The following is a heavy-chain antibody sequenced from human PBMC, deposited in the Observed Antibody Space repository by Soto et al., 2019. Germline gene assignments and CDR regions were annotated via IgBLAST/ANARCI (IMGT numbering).Heavy chain of an antibody. J-gene: IGHJ6*02. CDR2: IDPSDSYT. D-gene: IGHD5-18*01. CDR1: GYSFTSYW. V-gene: IGHV5-10-1*01. CDR3: ARHTAMVVYYYGMDV. Sequence: GESLKISCQGSGYSFTSYWISWVRQMPGKGLEWMGRIDPSDSYTNYSPSFQGHVTISADKSISAAYLQWSSLKASDTAMYYCARHTAMVVYYYGMDVWGQGTTVTVSS.